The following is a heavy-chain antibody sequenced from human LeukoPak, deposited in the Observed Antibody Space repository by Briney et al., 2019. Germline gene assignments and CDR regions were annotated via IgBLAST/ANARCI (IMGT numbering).Heavy chain of an antibody. CDR1: GGTFSSYG. D-gene: IGHD6-19*01. Sequence: ASVKVSCKASGGTFSSYGISWVRQAPGQGLEWMGWISAYNGNTNYAQKLQGRVTMTTDPSTSTAYMELRSLRSDDTAVYYCARALPRWSSGWYMWGPDYWGQGTLVTVSS. V-gene: IGHV1-18*01. CDR2: ISAYNGNT. J-gene: IGHJ4*02. CDR3: ARALPRWSSGWYMWGPDY.